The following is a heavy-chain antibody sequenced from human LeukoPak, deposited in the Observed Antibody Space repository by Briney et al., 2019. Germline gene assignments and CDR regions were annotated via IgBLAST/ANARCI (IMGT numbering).Heavy chain of an antibody. J-gene: IGHJ5*02. CDR2: IKQDGCEK. Sequence: GGSLRLFCAASGFPLSSYWMSWVRQSPRKGLEGVANIKQDGCEKYYVDSVKGRFPISRDNAKNSLYLQMNRLRAEDTAVYDCASRKYWNDVSWGQGTLVTVSS. V-gene: IGHV3-7*03. D-gene: IGHD1-1*01. CDR1: GFPLSSYW. CDR3: ASRKYWNDVS.